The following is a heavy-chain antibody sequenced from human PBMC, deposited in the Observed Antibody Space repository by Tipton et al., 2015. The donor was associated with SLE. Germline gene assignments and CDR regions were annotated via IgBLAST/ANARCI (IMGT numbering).Heavy chain of an antibody. D-gene: IGHD2-8*01. CDR2: INHSGST. Sequence: TLSLTCAVYGGSFSGYYWSWIRQPPGKGLEWIGEINHSGSTNYNPSLKSRVTISVDTSKNQFSLKLSPVTAADTAVYYCARGTKGTLRGFDLWGRGTLVTVSS. V-gene: IGHV4-34*01. CDR1: GGSFSGYY. CDR3: ARGTKGTLRGFDL. J-gene: IGHJ2*01.